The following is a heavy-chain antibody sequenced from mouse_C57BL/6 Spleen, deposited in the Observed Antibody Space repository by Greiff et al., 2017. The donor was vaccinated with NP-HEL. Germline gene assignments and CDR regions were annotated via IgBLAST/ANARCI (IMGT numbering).Heavy chain of an antibody. J-gene: IGHJ2*01. CDR1: GFNIKDDY. CDR2: IDPENGDT. Sequence: VQLQQSGAELVRPGASVKLSCTASGFNIKDDYMHWVKQRPEQGLEWIGWIDPENGDTEYASKFQGKATITADTSSNTAYLQLSSLTFEDTAVYYCTTFTEGYWGQGTTLTVSS. CDR3: TTFTEGY. V-gene: IGHV14-4*01.